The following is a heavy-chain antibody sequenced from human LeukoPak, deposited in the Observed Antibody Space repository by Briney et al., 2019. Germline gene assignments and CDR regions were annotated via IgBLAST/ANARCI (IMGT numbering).Heavy chain of an antibody. CDR1: SFTFSNFT. J-gene: IGHJ4*02. CDR2: ISSSGRNI. Sequence: PGGSLRFSCAASSFTFSNFTLIWLRQAPGKGLEWVSSISSSGRNIYYADSVKGRFTIYRDKSNNSLYLQMSSLRAEDTAVYYCARDMPLVAFLEWLSSGFDCWGQGTLATVSS. D-gene: IGHD3-3*02. V-gene: IGHV3-21*01. CDR3: ARDMPLVAFLEWLSSGFDC.